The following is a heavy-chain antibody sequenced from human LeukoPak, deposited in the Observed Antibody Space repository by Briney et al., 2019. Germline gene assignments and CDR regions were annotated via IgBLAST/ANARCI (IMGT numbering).Heavy chain of an antibody. CDR3: ARDYGGSSPFDY. D-gene: IGHD4-23*01. CDR2: INPDGSEK. J-gene: IGHJ4*02. Sequence: GGSLRLSCAVSGFTFSSDWMIWVRQAPGKGLEWVANINPDGSEKNYVDSVRGRFTISRDNAKNSLYLHMNSLRAEDTAVYYCARDYGGSSPFDYWGQGTLVTVSS. CDR1: GFTFSSDW. V-gene: IGHV3-7*01.